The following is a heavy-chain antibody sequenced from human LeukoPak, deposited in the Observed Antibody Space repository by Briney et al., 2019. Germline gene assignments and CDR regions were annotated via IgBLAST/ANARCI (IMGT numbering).Heavy chain of an antibody. Sequence: TSQTLSLTCAISGDSVSGNRATWNWLRQSPSRGLEWLGRIYYRSKWYADYAVSVKGRITINPDTSKNQFSLLLNSVTPEDTAVYFCGRAEHDWGREYWGQGTLVTVSS. D-gene: IGHD3-9*01. J-gene: IGHJ4*02. CDR1: GDSVSGNRAT. CDR3: GRAEHDWGREY. CDR2: IYYRSKWYA. V-gene: IGHV6-1*01.